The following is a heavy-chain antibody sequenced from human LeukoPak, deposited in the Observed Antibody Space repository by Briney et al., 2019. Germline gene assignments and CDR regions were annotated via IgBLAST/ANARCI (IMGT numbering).Heavy chain of an antibody. D-gene: IGHD5-18*01. Sequence: SETLSLTCSVTGGPISSYQWSWIRQPPGEGLEWIGYIYYTGSTNYNPSLKSRVTISVDTPKTQFSLTLSSVTAADTAVYYCARHPARYSYGSNFDYWGQGTLVTVSS. J-gene: IGHJ4*02. CDR2: IYYTGST. V-gene: IGHV4-59*08. CDR3: ARHPARYSYGSNFDY. CDR1: GGPISSYQ.